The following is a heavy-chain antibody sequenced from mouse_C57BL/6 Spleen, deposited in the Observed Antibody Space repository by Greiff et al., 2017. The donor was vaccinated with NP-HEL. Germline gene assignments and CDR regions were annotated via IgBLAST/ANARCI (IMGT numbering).Heavy chain of an antibody. CDR2: INYDGSST. CDR1: GFTFSDYY. D-gene: IGHD1-1*01. J-gene: IGHJ2*01. V-gene: IGHV5-16*01. Sequence: EVNVVESEGGLVQPGRSMKLSCTASGFTFSDYYMAWVRQVPEKGLEWVANINYDGSSTYYLDSLKSRFIISRDNAKNILYLQMSSLKSEDTATYYCARDCPRYYGSSYDYWGQGTTLTVSS. CDR3: ARDCPRYYGSSYDY.